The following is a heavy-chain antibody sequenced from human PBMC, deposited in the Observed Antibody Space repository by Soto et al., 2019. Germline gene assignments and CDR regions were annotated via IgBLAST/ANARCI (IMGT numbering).Heavy chain of an antibody. Sequence: GGSLRLSCAASGFTFSSYAMHWVRQTPGKGLEWVALISYDGTDKYYTDSVKGRFTISRDNSKNTLYLQMNSLRAEDTAVYYCAKDQLRCFRGLLPSYSTMFLWGQVTTATFS. V-gene: IGHV3-30-3*01. CDR3: AKDQLRCFRGLLPSYSTMFL. D-gene: IGHD3-10*02. CDR2: ISYDGTDK. J-gene: IGHJ6*02. CDR1: GFTFSSYA.